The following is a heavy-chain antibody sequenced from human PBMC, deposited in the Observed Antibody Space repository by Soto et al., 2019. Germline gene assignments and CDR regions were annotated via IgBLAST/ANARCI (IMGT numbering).Heavy chain of an antibody. CDR1: GGSISSGGYS. D-gene: IGHD2-2*01. Sequence: SETLSLTCAVSGGSISSGGYSWSWIRQPPGKGLEWIGYMYHSGSTYYNPSLKSRVTISIDRSKNQFSLKLSSVTAADTAVYYCAIVPYYWGQGTLGTVSS. CDR2: MYHSGST. J-gene: IGHJ4*02. V-gene: IGHV4-30-2*01. CDR3: AIVPYY.